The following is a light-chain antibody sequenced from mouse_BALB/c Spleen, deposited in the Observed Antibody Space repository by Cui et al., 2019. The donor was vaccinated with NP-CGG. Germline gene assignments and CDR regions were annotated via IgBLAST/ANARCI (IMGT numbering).Light chain of an antibody. Sequence: QAFVTQESALTTSPGETVTLTCRSSTGAVTTSNYANWVQEKPDRLFTGLIGGTKNRAPGVPARFSGSLIGDKAALTITGAQTEDEAIYFCALWYSNHWVFGGGTKLTVL. V-gene: IGLV1*01. CDR3: ALWYSNHWV. CDR2: GTK. CDR1: TGAVTTSNY. J-gene: IGLJ1*01.